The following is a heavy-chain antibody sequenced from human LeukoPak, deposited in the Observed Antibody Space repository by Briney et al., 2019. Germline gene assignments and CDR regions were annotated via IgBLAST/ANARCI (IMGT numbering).Heavy chain of an antibody. CDR3: ARRNEDLIAAAGSDAFDI. V-gene: IGHV4-39*01. CDR2: IYYSGST. J-gene: IGHJ3*02. CDR1: GGSISSSSYY. D-gene: IGHD6-13*01. Sequence: SETLSLTCTVSGGSISSSSYYWGWIRQPPGKGLEWIGSIYYSGSTYYNPSLKSRVTISVDTSKNQFSLKLSSVTAADTAVYYCARRNEDLIAAAGSDAFDIWGQGTMVTVCS.